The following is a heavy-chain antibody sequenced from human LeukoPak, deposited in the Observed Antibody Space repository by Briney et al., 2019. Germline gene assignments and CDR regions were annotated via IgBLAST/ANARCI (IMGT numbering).Heavy chain of an antibody. Sequence: WASVKVSCKASGYTFTSYGISWVRQAPGQGLEWMGWISAYNGNTNYAQKFQDRVTLTTDTSTSTAYMELRSLRSDDTAVYYCVRDSSPFAYWGQGTLVTVSS. CDR3: VRDSSPFAY. CDR2: ISAYNGNT. V-gene: IGHV1-18*01. CDR1: GYTFTSYG. D-gene: IGHD6-19*01. J-gene: IGHJ4*02.